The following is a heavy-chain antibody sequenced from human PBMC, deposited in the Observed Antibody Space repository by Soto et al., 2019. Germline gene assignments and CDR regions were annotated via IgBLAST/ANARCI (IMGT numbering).Heavy chain of an antibody. CDR3: ARSSGWRQVVGYKYGLDV. V-gene: IGHV3-11*06. Sequence: QVQLVESGGGLVKPGGSLRLSCAVSGFTVSDHYMTWIRQAPGKGLEWVAYISGSGTYTNDADSLKGRFIIYRDIAQKSLWLQINRVGVEDTAVYYCARSSGWRQVVGYKYGLDVWGQGTAVTVSS. CDR2: ISGSGTYT. D-gene: IGHD5-18*01. CDR1: GFTVSDHY. J-gene: IGHJ6*02.